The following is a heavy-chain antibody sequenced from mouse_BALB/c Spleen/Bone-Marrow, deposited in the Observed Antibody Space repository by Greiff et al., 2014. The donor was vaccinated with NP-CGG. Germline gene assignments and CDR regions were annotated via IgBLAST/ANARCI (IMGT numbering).Heavy chain of an antibody. CDR2: ISSGGGST. Sequence: EVKLEESGGGLVKPGGSLKLSCAASGFAFSIYDVSWVRQTPEKRLEWIAYISSGGGSTYYADTVKGRFTISRDNAKNTLYLQMSSLKSEDTAMYYCARHDFDYWGQGTTLTVSS. CDR1: GFAFSIYD. CDR3: ARHDFDY. V-gene: IGHV5-12-1*01. J-gene: IGHJ2*01.